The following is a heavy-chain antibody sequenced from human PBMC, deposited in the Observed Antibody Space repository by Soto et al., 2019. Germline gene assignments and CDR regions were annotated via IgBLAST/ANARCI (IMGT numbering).Heavy chain of an antibody. J-gene: IGHJ4*02. Sequence: QVNLVQSGAEVKKPGSSVKVSCKASGDSFSSLSLNWVRQAPGQGLEWVGGIIPVVCTGTYAQKFQDRVIITADKSASAVYMELPSLTSYDTAVYYCAREIGPMGAPFVFWVQGTLVTVSS. D-gene: IGHD3-10*01. CDR2: IIPVVCTG. V-gene: IGHV1-69*06. CDR3: AREIGPMGAPFVF. CDR1: GDSFSSLS.